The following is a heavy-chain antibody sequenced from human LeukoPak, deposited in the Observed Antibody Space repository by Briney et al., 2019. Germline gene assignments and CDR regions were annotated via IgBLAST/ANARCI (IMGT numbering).Heavy chain of an antibody. CDR1: GFTFSSYA. V-gene: IGHV3-23*01. D-gene: IGHD2-15*01. J-gene: IGHJ4*02. CDR2: ISVSGGST. CDR3: TRHFPYCSGDTCYSDY. Sequence: GGSLRLSCAASGFTFSSYAMRWVRQAPGKGLEWVSSISVSGGSTYYADSVKGRFTISRDNSKNTLYLQMNSLRAEDTAIYYCTRHFPYCSGDTCYSDYXGQGTLVTVSS.